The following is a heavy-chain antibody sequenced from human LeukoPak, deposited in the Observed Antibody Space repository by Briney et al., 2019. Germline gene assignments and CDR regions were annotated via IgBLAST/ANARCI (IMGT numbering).Heavy chain of an antibody. CDR2: ISSSGSTI. V-gene: IGHV3-11*01. D-gene: IGHD2-15*01. CDR1: GFIFSDYY. CDR3: AKASGSGSVVARDYFDY. J-gene: IGHJ4*02. Sequence: PGGSLRLSCAASGFIFSDYYMSWIRQAPGKGLEWVSYISSSGSTIYYADSVKGRFTISRDNAKNSLYLQMNSLRAEDTAVYYCAKASGSGSVVARDYFDYWGQGTLVTVSS.